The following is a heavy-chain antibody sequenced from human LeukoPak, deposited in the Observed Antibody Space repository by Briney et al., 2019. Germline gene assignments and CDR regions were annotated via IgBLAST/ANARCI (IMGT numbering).Heavy chain of an antibody. V-gene: IGHV2-70*17. J-gene: IGHJ4*02. CDR2: IDRDDDK. CDR3: ARMTPDSPSFDY. Sequence: SGPALVKPTQTLTLTCTFSGFSLSTPEMCVTWIRQPPGKALEWLARIDRDDDKFYSPSLRTRLTISKDTPKNQVVLRMTNMDPVDTGTYYCARMTPDSPSFDYWGQGALITVSS. D-gene: IGHD2-15*01. CDR1: GFSLSTPEMC.